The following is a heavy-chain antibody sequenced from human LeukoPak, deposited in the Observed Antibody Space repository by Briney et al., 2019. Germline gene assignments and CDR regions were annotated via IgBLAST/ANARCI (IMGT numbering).Heavy chain of an antibody. CDR1: GYIFTSYW. CDR3: ARPGQMDLAGHLPH. Sequence: GESLKISCKSSGYIFTSYWIAWGRQLPGQGLEWIGIVYPADSDTRYRPSFQGQVLISVDKSIKTAYLQWNSLRASDSATYYCARPGQMDLAGHLPHWGQGTLVTVSS. CDR2: VYPADSDT. J-gene: IGHJ1*01. D-gene: IGHD1-1*01. V-gene: IGHV5-51*01.